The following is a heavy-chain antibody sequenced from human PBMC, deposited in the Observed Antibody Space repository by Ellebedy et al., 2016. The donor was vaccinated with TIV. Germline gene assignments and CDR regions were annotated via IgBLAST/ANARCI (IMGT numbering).Heavy chain of an antibody. D-gene: IGHD2/OR15-2a*01. CDR2: IYSGGST. CDR1: GFTVSNNY. J-gene: IGHJ4*02. Sequence: GESLKISCAASGFTVSNNYISWVRQAPGKGLEWVSVIYSGGSTYYADSVKGRFTISRDNSMNTVYLQMNSLRAEDTAVYYCARGVLSGYWGQGTLVTVSS. V-gene: IGHV3-53*01. CDR3: ARGVLSGY.